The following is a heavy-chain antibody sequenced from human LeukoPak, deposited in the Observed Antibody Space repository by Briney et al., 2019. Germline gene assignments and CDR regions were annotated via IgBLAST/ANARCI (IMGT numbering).Heavy chain of an antibody. CDR1: GFNFSSYD. Sequence: GSLRLSCGASGFNFSSYDMHWVRQATGKGLEWVLGIGTGGDTHYPDSVKGRFTISRQNAKNSLDLQMNSLRAGDTAVYYCARAARYYGSSGAHAFDIWGQGTMVTVS. V-gene: IGHV3-13*01. J-gene: IGHJ3*02. CDR2: IGTGGDT. CDR3: ARAARYYGSSGAHAFDI. D-gene: IGHD3-22*01.